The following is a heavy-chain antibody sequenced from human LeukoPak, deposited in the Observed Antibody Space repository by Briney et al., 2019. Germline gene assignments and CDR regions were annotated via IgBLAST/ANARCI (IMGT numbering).Heavy chain of an antibody. Sequence: GGSLRLSCAASGFTFSNAWMSWVRQAPGKGLEWVSSISGRGGSTYYADSVRGRFTISRDNSKNTLYLQMNSLRAEDTAVYYCANLWFGEFDWGQGTLVTVS. CDR1: GFTFSNAW. CDR3: ANLWFGEFD. V-gene: IGHV3-23*01. CDR2: ISGRGGST. D-gene: IGHD3-10*01. J-gene: IGHJ4*02.